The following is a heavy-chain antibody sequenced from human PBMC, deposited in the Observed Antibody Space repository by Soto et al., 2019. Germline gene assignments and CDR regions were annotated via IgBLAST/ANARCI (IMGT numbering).Heavy chain of an antibody. V-gene: IGHV4-31*03. CDR3: ARAREYYDFWSGSWFDP. CDR2: IYYSGST. J-gene: IGHJ5*02. Sequence: SETLSLTCTVSGGSISSGGYYWSWIRQHPGKGLEWIGYIYYSGSTYYNPSLKSRVTISVDTSKNQFSLKLSSVTAADTAVYYCARAREYYDFWSGSWFDPWGQGTLVTVSS. D-gene: IGHD3-3*01. CDR1: GGSISSGGYY.